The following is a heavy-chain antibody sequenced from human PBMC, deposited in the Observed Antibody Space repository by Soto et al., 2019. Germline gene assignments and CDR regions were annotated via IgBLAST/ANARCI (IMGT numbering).Heavy chain of an antibody. Sequence: ASQPMSVTGADCGGSFSGYYWSWISQPPGKGLEWLGEINHCERTNYNPSRKSRVTLSVDTSKNQFSLKLSPVTAADTAVYYCARGGAARFWDYYYDDMDVCGQGTTFTAS. CDR1: GGSFSGYY. J-gene: IGHJ6*02. V-gene: IGHV4-34*01. CDR3: ARGGAARFWDYYYDDMDV. CDR2: INHCERT. D-gene: IGHD6-6*01.